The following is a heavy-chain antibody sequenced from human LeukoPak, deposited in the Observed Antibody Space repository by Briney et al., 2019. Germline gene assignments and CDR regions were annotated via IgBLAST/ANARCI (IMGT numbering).Heavy chain of an antibody. CDR3: ARCEGTGVLHNYYYYGMDV. V-gene: IGHV1-2*02. J-gene: IGHJ6*02. Sequence: GASVKVSCKASGYTFTGYYMHWVRQAPGQGLEWMGWINPNSGGTNYAQKFQGRVTMTRDTSISTAYMELSRLRSDDTAVYYCARCEGTGVLHNYYYYGMDVWGQGTTVTVSS. D-gene: IGHD3-10*01. CDR2: INPNSGGT. CDR1: GYTFTGYY.